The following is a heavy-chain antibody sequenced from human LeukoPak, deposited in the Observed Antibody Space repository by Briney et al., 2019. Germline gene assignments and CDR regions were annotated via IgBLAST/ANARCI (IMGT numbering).Heavy chain of an antibody. J-gene: IGHJ4*02. D-gene: IGHD3-10*02. Sequence: SETLSLTCAVYGGSFSGYYWSWIRQPPGKGLEWIGEINHSGSTNYNPSLKSRVTISVDTSKNQFSLKLSSVTAADTAVYYCARGRNYYVLDYRGQGTLVTVSS. CDR1: GGSFSGYY. CDR3: ARGRNYYVLDY. V-gene: IGHV4-34*01. CDR2: INHSGST.